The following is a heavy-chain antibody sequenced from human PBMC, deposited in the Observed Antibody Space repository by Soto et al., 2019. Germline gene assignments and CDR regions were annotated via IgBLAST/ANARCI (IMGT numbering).Heavy chain of an antibody. CDR1: GGSISSGGYS. V-gene: IGHV4-30-2*01. D-gene: IGHD4-17*01. CDR2: IYHSGTT. CDR3: ARAHYGDYGYGMDV. Sequence: QLQLQESGSGLVKPSQTLSLTCAVSGGSISSGGYSWSWIRQPPGKGLEWIGYIYHSGTTYYNPSPKSRVTISADRSKNQFSLKLSSVTAADTAVYYCARAHYGDYGYGMDVWGQGTTVTVSS. J-gene: IGHJ6*02.